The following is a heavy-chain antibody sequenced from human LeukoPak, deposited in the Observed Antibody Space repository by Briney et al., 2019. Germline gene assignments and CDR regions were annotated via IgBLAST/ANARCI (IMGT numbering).Heavy chain of an antibody. J-gene: IGHJ4*02. Sequence: PGGSLRLSCAASGFTFSSHGMNWVRQAPGKGLEWVSGISPNGVITYYADSVKGRFTISRDNAKNSLFLQMNSLRAEDTAVYYCAKEDYGDLYFDYWGQGTLVTVSS. D-gene: IGHD4-17*01. CDR1: GFTFSSHG. V-gene: IGHV3-23*01. CDR2: ISPNGVIT. CDR3: AKEDYGDLYFDY.